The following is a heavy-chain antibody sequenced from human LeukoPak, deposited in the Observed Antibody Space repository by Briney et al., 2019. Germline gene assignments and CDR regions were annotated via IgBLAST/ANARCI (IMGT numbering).Heavy chain of an antibody. CDR2: AYYSVST. D-gene: IGHD6-13*01. CDR3: ARHLRSSTVIAAAGYFDY. Sequence: SETLSLTCTVSGGSISSSPYYWGWIRQPPGKGLEWIGSAYYSVSTYYNPSLKSRLTISVDTSKNQFSLRLSSVTAADTAVYYCARHLRSSTVIAAAGYFDYWGQGTLVTVSS. CDR1: GGSISSSPYY. V-gene: IGHV4-39*01. J-gene: IGHJ4*02.